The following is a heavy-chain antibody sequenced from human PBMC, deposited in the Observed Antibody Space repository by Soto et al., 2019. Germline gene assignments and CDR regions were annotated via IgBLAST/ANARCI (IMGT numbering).Heavy chain of an antibody. CDR2: ISGSGGST. D-gene: IGHD3-22*01. J-gene: IGHJ4*02. CDR3: AKDQHYYDSSGYYGGVYYFDY. CDR1: GFTFSSYA. Sequence: PGGSLRLSCAASGFTFSSYAMSWVRQAPGKGLEWVSAISGSGGSTYYADSVKGRFTISRDNSKNTLYLQMNSLRAEDTAVYYCAKDQHYYDSSGYYGGVYYFDYWGQGTLVTVSS. V-gene: IGHV3-23*01.